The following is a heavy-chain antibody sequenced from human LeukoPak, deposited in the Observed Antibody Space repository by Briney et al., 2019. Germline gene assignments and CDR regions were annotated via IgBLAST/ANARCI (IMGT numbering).Heavy chain of an antibody. D-gene: IGHD6-19*01. J-gene: IGHJ4*02. Sequence: GGSLRLSCAASGFTFSSNYMSWVRQAPGKGLEWVAVTSSDLNVKLYADSVKGRFTISRDNSRSTLYLQMNSLRAEDTAVYYCAKMSSGWYLDCFDYWGQGTLVTVSS. CDR1: GFTFSSNY. CDR3: AKMSSGWYLDCFDY. CDR2: TSSDLNVK. V-gene: IGHV3-30*18.